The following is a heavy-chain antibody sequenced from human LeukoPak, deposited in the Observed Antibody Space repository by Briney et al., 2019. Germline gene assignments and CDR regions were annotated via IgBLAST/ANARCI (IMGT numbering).Heavy chain of an antibody. CDR3: ARGSNVLRFLEWLSNSDY. J-gene: IGHJ4*02. V-gene: IGHV1-18*01. CDR2: ISAYNGNT. CDR1: GYTFTSYG. Sequence: GAPVKVSCKASGYTFTSYGISWVRQAPGQGLEWMGWISAYNGNTNYAQKLQGRVTMTTDTSTSTAYMELRSLRSDDTAVYYCARGSNVLRFLEWLSNSDYWGQGTLVTVSS. D-gene: IGHD3-3*01.